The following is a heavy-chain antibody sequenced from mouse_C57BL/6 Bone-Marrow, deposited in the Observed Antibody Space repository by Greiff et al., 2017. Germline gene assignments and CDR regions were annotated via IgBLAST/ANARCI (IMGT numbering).Heavy chain of an antibody. CDR2: INPGSGGT. V-gene: IGHV1-54*01. D-gene: IGHD1-1*01. Sequence: QVQLQQSGAELVRPGTSVKVSCKASGYAFTNYLIEWVKQRPGQGLEWIGVINPGSGGTNYNEKFKGKATLTADKSSSTAYMQLSSLTSEDSAVYFCARDLATVVAYYFDYWGQGTTLTVSS. CDR1: GYAFTNYL. CDR3: ARDLATVVAYYFDY. J-gene: IGHJ2*01.